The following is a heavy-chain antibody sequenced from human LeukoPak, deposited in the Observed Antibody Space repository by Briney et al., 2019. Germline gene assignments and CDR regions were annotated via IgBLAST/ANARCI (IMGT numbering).Heavy chain of an antibody. D-gene: IGHD3-22*01. CDR3: ATVGRNYYESSGYYSRKNYNWFDP. J-gene: IGHJ5*02. CDR1: GYTLTELS. Sequence: ASVEVSCKVSGYTLTELSMHWVRQAPGKGLEWMGGFDPEDGETIYARKFQGRVTMTEDTSTDTAYLELSSLRSEDTAVYYCATVGRNYYESSGYYSRKNYNWFDPWGQGTLVTVSS. V-gene: IGHV1-24*01. CDR2: FDPEDGET.